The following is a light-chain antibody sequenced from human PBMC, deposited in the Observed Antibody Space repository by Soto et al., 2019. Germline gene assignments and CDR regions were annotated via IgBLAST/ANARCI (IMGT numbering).Light chain of an antibody. CDR3: QQYNSHSLT. CDR2: DAS. J-gene: IGKJ1*01. Sequence: DIQLTQSPSTLSASVGDSVAITCRASQSVSGWFAWYQQKPGKAPLLLIYDASTLQSGVPSRFSGSGSETEFTLTISSLQPDDFATYYCQQYNSHSLTFGHGTKVEIK. CDR1: QSVSGW. V-gene: IGKV1-5*01.